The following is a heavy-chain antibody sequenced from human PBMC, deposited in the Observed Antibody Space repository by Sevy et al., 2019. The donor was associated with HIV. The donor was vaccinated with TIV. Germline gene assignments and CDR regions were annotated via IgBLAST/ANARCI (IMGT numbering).Heavy chain of an antibody. D-gene: IGHD3-22*01. V-gene: IGHV3-49*03. Sequence: GGSLRLSYTASGFTFGDYGMSWFRQAPGKGLEWVGFIRSKAYGGTTEYAASVKGRFTISRDDSKSIAYLQMNSLKTEDTAVYYCTRAGYYDSSGPLDYWGQGTLVTVSS. CDR1: GFTFGDYG. J-gene: IGHJ4*02. CDR3: TRAGYYDSSGPLDY. CDR2: IRSKAYGGTT.